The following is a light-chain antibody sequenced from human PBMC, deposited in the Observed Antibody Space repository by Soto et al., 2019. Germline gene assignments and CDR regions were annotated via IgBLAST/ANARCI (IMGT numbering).Light chain of an antibody. Sequence: QSALTQPASVSGSPGQSITISCTGTSSDVGGSNFVSWFQQHPGKAPKLMIYEVSNRPSGVSNRFSASKSGNTASLTISGLQAEDEADYYCSSYTISNTHVFGGGTKLTVL. J-gene: IGLJ3*02. CDR2: EVS. CDR3: SSYTISNTHV. V-gene: IGLV2-14*01. CDR1: SSDVGGSNF.